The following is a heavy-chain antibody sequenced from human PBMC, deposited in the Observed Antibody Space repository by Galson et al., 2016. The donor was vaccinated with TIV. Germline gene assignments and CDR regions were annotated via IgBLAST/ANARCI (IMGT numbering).Heavy chain of an antibody. J-gene: IGHJ4*02. CDR2: INPNTGDT. Sequence: SVKVSCKASGYTFTDYYIHWVRQAPGQGLQWMGWINPNTGDTNYVPKFQGRVTMTRDTSISTAYMELSRLRSDDTAVYYCARDSPYSGSWSFFDFWGQGTLVTVSS. CDR3: ARDSPYSGSWSFFDF. V-gene: IGHV1-2*02. D-gene: IGHD6-13*01. CDR1: GYTFTDYY.